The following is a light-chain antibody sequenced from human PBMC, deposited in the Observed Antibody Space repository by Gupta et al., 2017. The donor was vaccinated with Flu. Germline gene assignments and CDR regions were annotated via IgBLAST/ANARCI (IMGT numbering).Light chain of an antibody. CDR1: QGLGSW. CDR3: LQAKSFPRT. Sequence: PSTGSAAVGDRVTITCRASQGLGSWVAWYQQKSGKAPKVLIHAASILETGVPSRFSGSGYGTDFTLSISGLQPEDFATYFCLQAKSFPRTFGGGTKVEMK. J-gene: IGKJ4*01. V-gene: IGKV1-12*01. CDR2: AAS.